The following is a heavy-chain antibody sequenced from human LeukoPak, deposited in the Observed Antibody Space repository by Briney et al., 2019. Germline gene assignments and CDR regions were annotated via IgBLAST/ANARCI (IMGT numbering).Heavy chain of an antibody. CDR2: ISYDESNK. Sequence: GGSLRLSCAASGFRFSSYGMHWVRQAPGKGLEWVAVISYDESNKFYEDSVKGRFTISRDNSKNTLYLRMNSLRAEDTAVYYCAKGGGTGYSSSWFSNWGQGTLVTVSS. D-gene: IGHD6-13*01. CDR3: AKGGGTGYSSSWFSN. V-gene: IGHV3-30*18. J-gene: IGHJ4*02. CDR1: GFRFSSYG.